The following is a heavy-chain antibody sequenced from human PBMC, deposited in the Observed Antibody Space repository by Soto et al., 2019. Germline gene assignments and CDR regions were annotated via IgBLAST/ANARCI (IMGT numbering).Heavy chain of an antibody. J-gene: IGHJ5*02. CDR2: IYHSGNT. CDR3: ARGLLGYCSGGSCYDNWFDP. V-gene: IGHV4-30-2*01. CDR1: GGSISSGGYS. D-gene: IGHD2-15*01. Sequence: SETLSLTCAVSGGSISSGGYSWSWIRQPPGKGLEWIGYIYHSGNTYYNPSLKSRVTISVDRSKNQFSLKLSSVTAADTAVYYCARGLLGYCSGGSCYDNWFDPWGRGSLVTVSS.